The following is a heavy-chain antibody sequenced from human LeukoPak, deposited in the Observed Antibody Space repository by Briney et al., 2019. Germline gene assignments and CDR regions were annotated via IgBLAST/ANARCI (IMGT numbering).Heavy chain of an antibody. CDR3: AKDRFIAVAGGNFDY. Sequence: GGSLRLPCAASGFTFDDYAMHWVRQAPGKGLEWVSGISWNSGSIGYADSVKGRFTISRDNAKNSLYLQMNSLRAEDTALYYCAKDRFIAVAGGNFDYWGQGTLVTVSS. V-gene: IGHV3-9*01. D-gene: IGHD6-19*01. CDR2: ISWNSGSI. CDR1: GFTFDDYA. J-gene: IGHJ4*02.